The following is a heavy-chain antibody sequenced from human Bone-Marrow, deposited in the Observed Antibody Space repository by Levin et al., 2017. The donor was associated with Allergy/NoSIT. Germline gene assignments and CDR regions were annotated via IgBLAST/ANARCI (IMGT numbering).Heavy chain of an antibody. CDR1: GFTFSYYG. V-gene: IGHV3-30*18. CDR2: ISYDGSEK. Sequence: PGGSLRLSCAASGFTFSYYGMDWVRQAPGKGPEWVAIISYDGSEKYYADSVKGRFTISRDNSRNTLYLEMNSLRPEDTALYYCAKERERWLQYYFDYWGQGTPVTVSS. J-gene: IGHJ4*02. D-gene: IGHD5-24*01. CDR3: AKERERWLQYYFDY.